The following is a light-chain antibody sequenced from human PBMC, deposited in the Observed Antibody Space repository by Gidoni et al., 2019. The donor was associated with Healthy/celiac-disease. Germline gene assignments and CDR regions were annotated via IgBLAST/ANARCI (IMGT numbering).Light chain of an antibody. J-gene: IGKJ4*01. CDR1: QGISSY. CDR3: QQYYSYPLT. Sequence: AIRMTQSPSAFSASTGDRVTITSRASQGISSYLAWYQQTPGKAPKLLLYAASTLQSGVPSRFSGSGSGTDFTLTISCLQSEDFATYYCQQYYSYPLTFGGGTKVEIK. CDR2: AAS. V-gene: IGKV1-8*01.